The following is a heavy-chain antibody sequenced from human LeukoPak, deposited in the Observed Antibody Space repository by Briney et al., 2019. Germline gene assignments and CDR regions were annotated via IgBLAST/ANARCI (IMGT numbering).Heavy chain of an antibody. CDR1: GFTFSSYW. CDR3: AREETDTAMAYFDY. Sequence: PGGSLRLSCAASGFTFSSYWMNWVRQAPGKGLEWVANIKQDGSEKYYVDSVKGRFTISRDNARNSLYLQMNNLRAEDTAVYYCAREETDTAMAYFDYWGQGTLVTVSS. V-gene: IGHV3-7*01. D-gene: IGHD5-18*01. CDR2: IKQDGSEK. J-gene: IGHJ4*02.